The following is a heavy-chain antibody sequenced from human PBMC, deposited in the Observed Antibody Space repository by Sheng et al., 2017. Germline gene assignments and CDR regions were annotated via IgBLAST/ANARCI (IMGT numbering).Heavy chain of an antibody. V-gene: IGHV3-7*01. Sequence: EVRLVESGGNLVQPGGSLRLSCGASGFTFSTSWMNCVRQTPGKALEWVADINPAGSQIYYADSVKGRFTIARDNAKNSLYLQMNSLRAEDTAIYFCRRSLDYWGQGTQVTVSS. D-gene: IGHD3-10*01. CDR2: INPAGSQI. CDR3: RRSLDY. J-gene: IGHJ4*02. CDR1: GFTFSTSW.